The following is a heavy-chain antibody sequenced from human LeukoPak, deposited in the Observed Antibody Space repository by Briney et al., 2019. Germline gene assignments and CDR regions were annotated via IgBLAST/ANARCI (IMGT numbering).Heavy chain of an antibody. CDR3: AVAFCGGDCFSRHYFGVDV. V-gene: IGHV4-61*02. Sequence: SETLSLTCTVSGDSFSSGTYYWTWIRQPAGKGLEWIGRIYASGSTDYNPSLKSRVTILLDTSKNQFSLNLRSVTAADTAVYYCAVAFCGGDCFSRHYFGVDVWGQGTTVTVCS. CDR1: GDSFSSGTYY. D-gene: IGHD2-21*01. J-gene: IGHJ6*02. CDR2: IYASGST.